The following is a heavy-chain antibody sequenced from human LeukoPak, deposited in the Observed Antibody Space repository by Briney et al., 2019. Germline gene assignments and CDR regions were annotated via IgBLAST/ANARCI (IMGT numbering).Heavy chain of an antibody. D-gene: IGHD3-3*01. CDR1: GFTFSNYG. Sequence: PGGSLRLSCAASGFTFSNYGMHWVRQAPGKGLEWVALISYDGSNQYFADSVKGRFTISRDNSKNTLYLQRSSLRAEDTAVYYCAKDKGDFWSGHHYWGQGTLVTVSS. J-gene: IGHJ4*02. V-gene: IGHV3-30*18. CDR2: ISYDGSNQ. CDR3: AKDKGDFWSGHHY.